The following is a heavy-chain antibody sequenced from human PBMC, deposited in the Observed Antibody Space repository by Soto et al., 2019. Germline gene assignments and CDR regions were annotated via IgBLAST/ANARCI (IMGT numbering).Heavy chain of an antibody. D-gene: IGHD3-22*01. CDR2: MNPNSGNT. CDR3: ARVAYYYDSSGYYYRY. Sequence: QVQLVQSGAEVKKPGASVKVSCKASGYTFTSYDINWVRQATGQGLEWMGWMNPNSGNTGYAQKSQGRVTMTRNTSISTAYMELSSLRSEDTAVYYCARVAYYYDSSGYYYRYWGQGTLVTVSS. J-gene: IGHJ4*02. V-gene: IGHV1-8*01. CDR1: GYTFTSYD.